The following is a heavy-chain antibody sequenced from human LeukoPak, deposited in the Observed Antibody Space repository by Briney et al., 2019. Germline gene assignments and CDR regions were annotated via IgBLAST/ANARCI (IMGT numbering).Heavy chain of an antibody. Sequence: SETLSLTCSVSGDSISYFYWSWIRQAAGKGLEWIGRVSSSGSTDYNASLKSRVTMSVDTSKNQLSLKVISVTAADTAVYYCARTTEAHSWRTRYYDYYMDVWGKGTTVTVS. J-gene: IGHJ6*03. CDR2: VSSSGST. CDR3: ARTTEAHSWRTRYYDYYMDV. V-gene: IGHV4-4*07. CDR1: GDSISYFY. D-gene: IGHD6-13*01.